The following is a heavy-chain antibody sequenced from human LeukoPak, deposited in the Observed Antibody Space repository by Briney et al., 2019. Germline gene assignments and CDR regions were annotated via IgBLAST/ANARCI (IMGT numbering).Heavy chain of an antibody. CDR3: ARRYCSGGSCYSYDWFDP. D-gene: IGHD2-15*01. CDR2: INPNSGGT. CDR1: GYTFTGYY. J-gene: IGHJ5*02. V-gene: IGHV1-2*02. Sequence: ASVKVSCKASGYTFTGYYIHWVRQAPGQGLEWMGWINPNSGGTNYAQNFQGRVTMTRDTSINTAYMELSSLRSEDTAVYYCARRYCSGGSCYSYDWFDPWGQGTLVTVSS.